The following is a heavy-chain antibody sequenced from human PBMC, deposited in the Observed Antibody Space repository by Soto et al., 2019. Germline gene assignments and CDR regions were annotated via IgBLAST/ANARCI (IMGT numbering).Heavy chain of an antibody. CDR1: GFTCGYYA. CDR2: IRSKAYGGTT. CDR3: TRKLYSSKADYFDY. Sequence: TGGALRVSCTASGFTCGYYAMSWFRQAPGKGLEWVGFIRSKAYGGTTEYAASVKGRFTISRDDSKSIAYLQMNSLKTEDTAVYYCTRKLYSSKADYFDYWGQGTLVTVSS. V-gene: IGHV3-49*03. D-gene: IGHD6-13*01. J-gene: IGHJ4*02.